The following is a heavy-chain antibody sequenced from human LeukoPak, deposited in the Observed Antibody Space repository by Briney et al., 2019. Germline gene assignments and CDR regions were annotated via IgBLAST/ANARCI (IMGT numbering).Heavy chain of an antibody. D-gene: IGHD4-17*01. CDR3: ARDPLYEDYGDYVSSGD. J-gene: IGHJ4*02. CDR1: GFTVSSNY. V-gene: IGHV3-48*02. CDR2: ISSSSSTI. Sequence: PGGSLRLSCAASGFTVSSNYMSWVRQAPGKGLEWVSYISSSSSTIYYADSVKGRFTISRDNAKNSLYLQMNSLRDEDTAVYYCARDPLYEDYGDYVSSGDWGQGTLVTVSS.